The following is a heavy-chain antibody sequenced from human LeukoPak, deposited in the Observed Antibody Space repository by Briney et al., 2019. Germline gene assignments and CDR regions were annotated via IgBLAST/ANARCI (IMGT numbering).Heavy chain of an antibody. D-gene: IGHD1-14*01. V-gene: IGHV4-4*07. CDR3: ARDRLATNLFFY. CDR1: GGPISSYY. Sequence: PSETLSLTCTVCGGPISSYYWSWIRQPAGKGLEWIGRIYTSGSTNYNPSLKSRVTISVDKSKNQFSLKLSSVTAADTAVYYCARDRLATNLFFYWGQGTLVTVSS. J-gene: IGHJ4*02. CDR2: IYTSGST.